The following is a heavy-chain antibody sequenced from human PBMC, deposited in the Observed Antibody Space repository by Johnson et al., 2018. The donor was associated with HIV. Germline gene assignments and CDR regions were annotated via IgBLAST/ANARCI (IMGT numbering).Heavy chain of an antibody. CDR3: ARAGGTGTAYDAFDM. CDR1: GFTFSNYW. Sequence: EMQLVESGGGLVQPGGSLRLSCAASGFTFSNYWMSWVRQAPGKGLEWVANIKQDGSERYYVDSVKGRFTISRDNAKNSLYLQMHSLRAEDTAVYYCARAGGTGTAYDAFDMWGQGTMVTVSS. J-gene: IGHJ3*02. V-gene: IGHV3-7*01. CDR2: IKQDGSER. D-gene: IGHD1-7*01.